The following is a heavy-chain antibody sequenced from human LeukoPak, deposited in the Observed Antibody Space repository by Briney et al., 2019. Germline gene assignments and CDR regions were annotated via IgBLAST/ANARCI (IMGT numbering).Heavy chain of an antibody. CDR2: ISGSGGST. D-gene: IGHD6-19*01. J-gene: IGHJ4*02. V-gene: IGHV3-23*01. CDR1: GFTFSSYT. CDR3: AKVPYSSGWYYFDY. Sequence: GGSLRLSCAASGFTFSSYTMSWVRQAPGKGLEWVSAISGSGGSTYYADSVKDRFTISRDNSKNTLYLQMNSLRAEDTAVYYCAKVPYSSGWYYFDYWGQGTLVTVSS.